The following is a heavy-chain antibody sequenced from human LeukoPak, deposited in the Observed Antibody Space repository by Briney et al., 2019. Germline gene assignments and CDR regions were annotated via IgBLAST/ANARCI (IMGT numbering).Heavy chain of an antibody. D-gene: IGHD1-1*01. J-gene: IGHJ4*02. V-gene: IGHV4-4*02. CDR1: GGSISSNNW. CDR3: ARVNINNWHSCDY. Sequence: SETLSLTCAVSGGSISSNNWWGWVRQPPGKGLEWIGEIYHSGSPNYNPSLKSRVTISVDKSRNHFSLNVSSVTAADTAVYYCARVNINNWHSCDYWGQGTLVTVSS. CDR2: IYHSGSP.